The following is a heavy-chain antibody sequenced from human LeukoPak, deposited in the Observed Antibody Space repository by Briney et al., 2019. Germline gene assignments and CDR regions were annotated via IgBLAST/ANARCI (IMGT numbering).Heavy chain of an antibody. CDR2: FDPEDGET. CDR1: GYTLTELS. V-gene: IGHV1-24*01. J-gene: IGHJ3*01. CDR3: ATAHSGFYAFPDAFDF. D-gene: IGHD2/OR15-2a*01. Sequence: GASVKVSCKVSGYTLTELSIHWVRQAPGKGLEWMGGFDPEDGETIYAQKFQGRVTMTEDTSTDTAYMELSSLRSEDTAVYYCATAHSGFYAFPDAFDFWGQGTMVTASS.